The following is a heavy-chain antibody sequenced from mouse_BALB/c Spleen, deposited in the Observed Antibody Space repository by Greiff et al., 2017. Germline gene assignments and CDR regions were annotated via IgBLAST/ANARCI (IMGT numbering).Heavy chain of an antibody. J-gene: IGHJ4*01. CDR1: GYSITSDYA. V-gene: IGHV3-2*02. CDR2: ISYSGST. D-gene: IGHD2-3*01. CDR3: ARWYDGYPSYYAMDY. Sequence: EVMLVESGPGLVKPSQSLSLTCTVTGYSITSDYAWNWIRQFPGNKLEWMGYISYSGSTSYNPSLKSRISITRDTSKNQFFLQLNSVTTEDTATYYCARWYDGYPSYYAMDYWGQGTSVTVSS.